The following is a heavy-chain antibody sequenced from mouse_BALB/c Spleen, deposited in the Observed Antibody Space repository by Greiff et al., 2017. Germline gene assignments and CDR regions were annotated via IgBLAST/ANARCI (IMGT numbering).Heavy chain of an antibody. CDR2: IYPGGGYT. V-gene: IGHV1-63*02. CDR3: ARRGQAFYYYGSSYVYYAMDY. J-gene: IGHJ4*01. D-gene: IGHD1-1*01. CDR1: GYTFTNYW. Sequence: VQLKESGAELVRPGTSVKISCKASGYTFTNYWLGWVKQRPGHGLEWIGDIYPGGGYTNYNEKFKGKATLTADTSSSTAYMQLSSLTSEDSAVYFCARRGQAFYYYGSSYVYYAMDYWGQGTSVTVSS.